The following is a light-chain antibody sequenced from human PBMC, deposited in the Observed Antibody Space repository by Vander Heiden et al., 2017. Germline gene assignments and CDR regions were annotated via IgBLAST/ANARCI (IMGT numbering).Light chain of an antibody. CDR2: GGY. CDR1: QGIANF. V-gene: IGKV1-27*01. Sequence: IQMTQSPSSLSASVGDRVTITCRTSQGIANFLAWYQQKPGRAPKLLVYGGYRLQSGVPSRFSGSETGTEFTLTISSLQPEDVAIYYWLKYDSAPRTFGQGTRVELK. CDR3: LKYDSAPRT. J-gene: IGKJ1*01.